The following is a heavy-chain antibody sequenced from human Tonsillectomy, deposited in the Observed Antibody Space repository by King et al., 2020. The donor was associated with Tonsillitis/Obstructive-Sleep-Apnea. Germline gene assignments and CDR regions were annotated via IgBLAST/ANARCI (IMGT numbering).Heavy chain of an antibody. CDR3: ARGLVGDRLST. V-gene: IGHV4-34*01. CDR2: INQSGSI. J-gene: IGHJ5*02. Sequence: VQLQQWGAGLLKPSETLSLTCAVYGGSFSDYYWSWIRQPPGKGLEWIGEINQSGSINYNPSLKSRVAISVDTSNNHFSLRLISVTAADTAIYYCARGLVGDRLSTWGQGNLVTVSS. D-gene: IGHD1-26*01. CDR1: GGSFSDYY.